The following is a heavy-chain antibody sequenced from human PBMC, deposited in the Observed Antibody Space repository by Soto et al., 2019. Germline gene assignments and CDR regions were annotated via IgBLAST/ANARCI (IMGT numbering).Heavy chain of an antibody. V-gene: IGHV1-24*01. D-gene: IGHD1-26*01. Sequence: QVQLVQSGAEVKKPGASVKVSCKVSGYTLTELSMHWVRQAPGKGIEWMGGFDHEDGETFYAQKFQGRVTMTEDISTYTAYRELSSLRSEDTAVYYCATPGGSYYGGSSSFDYRGKGTLVTVSS. CDR1: GYTLTELS. CDR2: FDHEDGET. CDR3: ATPGGSYYGGSSSFDY. J-gene: IGHJ4*02.